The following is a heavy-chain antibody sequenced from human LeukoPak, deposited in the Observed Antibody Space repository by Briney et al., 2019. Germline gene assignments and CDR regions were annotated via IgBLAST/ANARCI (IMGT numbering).Heavy chain of an antibody. CDR1: GYSISSGYY. J-gene: IGHJ5*02. Sequence: SETLSLTCSVSGYSISSGYYWGWIRQPPGKGLEWIGSIYQSGSTYYNPSLKSRVTISVDTSRNQFSLKLSSVTAPDTVVYYCARDRSVGGPDPWGQGTLVTVSS. CDR2: IYQSGST. V-gene: IGHV4-38-2*02. CDR3: ARDRSVGGPDP.